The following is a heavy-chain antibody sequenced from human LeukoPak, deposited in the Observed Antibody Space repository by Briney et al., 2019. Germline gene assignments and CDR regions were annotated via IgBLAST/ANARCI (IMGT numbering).Heavy chain of an antibody. D-gene: IGHD6-13*01. CDR3: ARCESGSSWPWELGNN. Sequence: AAVKVSFQASGYTYTNYAITWVRQAPGKGLAGMGWISAYNGRTNYAQNLQDRVTVTTATSTSTAYIELRSLKSDDTAVYCSARCESGSSWPWELGNNWGQGTPVTVSS. V-gene: IGHV1-18*01. CDR2: ISAYNGRT. J-gene: IGHJ4*02. CDR1: GYTYTNYA.